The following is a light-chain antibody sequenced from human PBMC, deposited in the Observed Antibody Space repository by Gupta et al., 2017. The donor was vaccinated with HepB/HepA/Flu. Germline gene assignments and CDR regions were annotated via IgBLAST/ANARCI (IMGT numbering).Light chain of an antibody. Sequence: SSELTQPPSVSVSRGQTASITCSGDKLGDKYACWYQQKPGQSTVLVIYQDSKRPSGIPERFSGSNSGNTATLTISGTQAMDEADYYCQAWDSSTVVFGGGTKLTVL. CDR3: QAWDSSTVV. J-gene: IGLJ2*01. CDR2: QDS. V-gene: IGLV3-1*01. CDR1: KLGDKY.